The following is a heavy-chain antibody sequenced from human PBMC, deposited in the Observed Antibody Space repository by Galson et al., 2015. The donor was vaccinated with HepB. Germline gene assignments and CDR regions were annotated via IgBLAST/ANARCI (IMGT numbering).Heavy chain of an antibody. CDR2: FDPEDGET. CDR1: GYTLTELS. V-gene: IGHV1-24*01. CDR3: ATVGSSSFPWFDP. D-gene: IGHD6-13*01. Sequence: SVKVSCKVSGYTLTELSMHWVRQAPGKGLEWMGGFDPEDGETIYAQKFQGRVTMTEDTSTDTAYMELSSLRSEDTAVYYCATVGSSSFPWFDPWGQGTLVTVSS. J-gene: IGHJ5*02.